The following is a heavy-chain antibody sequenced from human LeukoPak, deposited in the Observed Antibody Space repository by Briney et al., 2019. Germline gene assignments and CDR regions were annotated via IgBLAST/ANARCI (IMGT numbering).Heavy chain of an antibody. CDR1: GFTFSNYA. D-gene: IGHD2-8*01. J-gene: IGHJ3*02. CDR3: TKDQSRYCTNGICYTRDDAFDI. V-gene: IGHV3-23*01. Sequence: GRSLRLSCAASGFTFSNYAMNWVRQAPGKGLEWVSLISASDGSPYYGDSVKGRFTISRDNSKNTLYLQMDSLRAEDTAVYYCTKDQSRYCTNGICYTRDDAFDIWGQGTMVTVSS. CDR2: ISASDGSP.